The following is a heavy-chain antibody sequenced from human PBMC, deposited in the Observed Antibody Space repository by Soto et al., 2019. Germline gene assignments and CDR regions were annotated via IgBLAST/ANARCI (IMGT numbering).Heavy chain of an antibody. CDR1: GYTFTSYG. CDR3: AADQYYYYGMDV. V-gene: IGHV1-18*01. CDR2: ISAYNGNT. Sequence: GASVKVSCKASGYTFTSYGMSWVRQATGQGLEWMGWISAYNGNTNYAQKLQGRVTITRDMSTSTAYMELSSLRSEDTAVYYCAADQYYYYGMDVWGQGTTVTVSS. J-gene: IGHJ6*02.